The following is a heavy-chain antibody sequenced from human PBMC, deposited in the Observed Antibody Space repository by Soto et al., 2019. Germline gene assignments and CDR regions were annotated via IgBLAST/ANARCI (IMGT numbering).Heavy chain of an antibody. V-gene: IGHV3-48*02. CDR3: ARDGEGDTAHYYYYGMDV. D-gene: IGHD5-18*01. CDR1: GFTFSSYS. Sequence: LRLSCAASGFTFSSYSMNWVRQAPGKGLEWVSYISSSSSTIYYADSVKGRFTISRDNAKNSLYLQMNSLRDEDTAVYYCARDGEGDTAHYYYYGMDVWGQGTTVTVSS. J-gene: IGHJ6*02. CDR2: ISSSSSTI.